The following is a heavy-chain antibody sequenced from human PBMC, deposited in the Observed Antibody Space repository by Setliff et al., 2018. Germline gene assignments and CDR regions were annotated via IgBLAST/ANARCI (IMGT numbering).Heavy chain of an antibody. CDR2: IYYSGST. V-gene: IGHV4-59*01. Sequence: SETLSLTCTVSGDSISSYYWSWIRQPPGKGLEWIGYIYYSGSTNYNPSLKSRVTMSVATFENHFSLKLNSLTAADTAVYYCARVTNWGLDLRFDPWGQGILVTVSS. CDR3: ARVTNWGLDLRFDP. J-gene: IGHJ5*02. D-gene: IGHD7-27*01. CDR1: GDSISSYY.